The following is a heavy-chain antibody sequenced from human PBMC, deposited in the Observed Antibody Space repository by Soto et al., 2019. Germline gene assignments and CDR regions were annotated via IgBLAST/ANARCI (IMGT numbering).Heavy chain of an antibody. J-gene: IGHJ5*02. V-gene: IGHV4-59*01. CDR3: AKLRADYGGIFDP. CDR1: GGSISNYY. D-gene: IGHD4-17*01. CDR2: IYYSGST. Sequence: PSETLSLTCTVSGGSISNYYWTWIRQPPGKGLEWIGYIYYSGSTNYNPSLKSRVTISVDTSKNQFSLKLSSVTAADTAVYYCAKLRADYGGIFDPWGQGTLVTVSS.